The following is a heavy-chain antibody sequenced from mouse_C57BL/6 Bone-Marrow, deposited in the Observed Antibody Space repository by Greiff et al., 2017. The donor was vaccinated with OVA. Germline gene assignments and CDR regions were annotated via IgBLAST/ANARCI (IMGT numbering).Heavy chain of an antibody. CDR1: GFTFSSYG. CDR3: ARQGTYYAMDY. Sequence: EVMLVESGGDLVKPGGSLKLSCAASGFTFSSYGMSWVRQTPDKRLEWVATISSGGRYTYYPDSVKGRFTISRDNAKNTLYLQMSSLKSEDTAMYYCARQGTYYAMDYWGQGTSVTVSS. D-gene: IGHD2-14*01. J-gene: IGHJ4*01. V-gene: IGHV5-6*01. CDR2: ISSGGRYT.